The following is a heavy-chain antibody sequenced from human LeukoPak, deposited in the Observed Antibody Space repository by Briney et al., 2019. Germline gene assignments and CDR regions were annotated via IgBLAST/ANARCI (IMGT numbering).Heavy chain of an antibody. Sequence: SETLSLTCTVSGGSISSTSYYWGWIRQPPGKGLEWIGSIYYSGSTYYNPSLKSRVTISVDTSKNQFSLKLSSLTAADTAVYYCARDRGYSYGGFDYWGQGTLVTVSS. CDR3: ARDRGYSYGGFDY. D-gene: IGHD5-18*01. J-gene: IGHJ4*02. CDR1: GGSISSTSYY. V-gene: IGHV4-39*07. CDR2: IYYSGST.